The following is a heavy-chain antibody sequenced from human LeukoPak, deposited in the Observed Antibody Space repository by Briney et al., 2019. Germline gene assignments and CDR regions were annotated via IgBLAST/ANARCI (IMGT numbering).Heavy chain of an antibody. CDR3: AKSPQDDGDYWFDP. CDR2: ISYDGSNK. V-gene: IGHV3-30*04. CDR1: GFTFSSYA. D-gene: IGHD4-17*01. J-gene: IGHJ5*02. Sequence: GGSLRLSCAASGFTFSSYAMHWVRQAPGKGLEWVAVISYDGSNKYYADSVKGRFTISRDNSKNTLYLQMNSLRAEDTAVYYCAKSPQDDGDYWFDPWGQGTLVTVSS.